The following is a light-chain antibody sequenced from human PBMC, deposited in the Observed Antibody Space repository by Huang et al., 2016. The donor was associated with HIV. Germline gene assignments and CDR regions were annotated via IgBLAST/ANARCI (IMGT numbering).Light chain of an antibody. CDR1: QAISNS. V-gene: IGKV1-NL1*01. CDR2: GAS. Sequence: IQMTQSPSSLSASVWDKFSITCRASQAISNSLVWYQQQPGKAPKLLLYGASRLESGVSSRFSGSGSGTDYTLTISSLQPEDFATYYCQQYFSTPRTFGQGTKVEIK. CDR3: QQYFSTPRT. J-gene: IGKJ1*01.